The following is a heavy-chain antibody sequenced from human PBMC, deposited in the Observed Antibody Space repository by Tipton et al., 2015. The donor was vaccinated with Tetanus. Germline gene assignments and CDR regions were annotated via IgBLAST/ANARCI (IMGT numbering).Heavy chain of an antibody. CDR3: ARANYEIPKKGPFDA. D-gene: IGHD3-9*01. CDR2: IFHSGST. V-gene: IGHV4-59*01. Sequence: TLSLTCNVSGDSIRRSYWSWIRQPPGKGLEWIGHIFHSGSTNYNPSLKSRVTMSIDTSERQFSLKLTSVTSADTAVYYCARANYEIPKKGPFDAWGQGALVIVSS. CDR1: GDSIRRSY. J-gene: IGHJ4*02.